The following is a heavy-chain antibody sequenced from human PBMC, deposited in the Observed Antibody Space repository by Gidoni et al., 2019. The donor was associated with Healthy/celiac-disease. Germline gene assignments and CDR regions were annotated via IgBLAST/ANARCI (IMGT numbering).Heavy chain of an antibody. CDR1: GFTFSSYA. CDR2: ISYDGSNK. CDR3: ARASTKGLRYYYYGMDV. J-gene: IGHJ6*02. V-gene: IGHV3-30-3*01. Sequence: QVQLVESGGGVVQPGRSLRRPCAASGFTFSSYAMHWVRQAPGKGLEWVAVISYDGSNKYYADPVKGGFTISRDNSKNTLYLQMNSLRAEDTAVYYCARASTKGLRYYYYGMDVWGQGTTVTVSS. D-gene: IGHD2-2*01.